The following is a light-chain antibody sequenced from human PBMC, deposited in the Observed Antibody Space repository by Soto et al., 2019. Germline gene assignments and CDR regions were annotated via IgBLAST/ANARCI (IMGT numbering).Light chain of an antibody. CDR1: QTTNTW. CDR3: QQYISYPYT. CDR2: DAS. Sequence: DIQMTQFPSTLSASVGDRVTITCRASQTTNTWLAWYQQKPGTATKLLIYDASSLEGGVPSRFSASGSGTEFTLTISSLHPVDLATYYCQQYISYPYTFGQGTKVEIK. V-gene: IGKV1-5*01. J-gene: IGKJ2*01.